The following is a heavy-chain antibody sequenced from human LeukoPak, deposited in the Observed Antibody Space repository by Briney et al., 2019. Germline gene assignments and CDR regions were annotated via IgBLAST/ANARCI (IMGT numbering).Heavy chain of an antibody. J-gene: IGHJ1*01. V-gene: IGHV4-34*01. CDR1: GGSFSGYY. Sequence: SETLSLTCAVYGGSFSGYYWSWIRQPPGKGLEWIGSIYHSGSTYYNPSLKSRVTISVDTSKNQFSLKLSSVTAADTAVYYCASVSGYYYKYFQHWGQGTLVTVSS. CDR2: IYHSGST. CDR3: ASVSGYYYKYFQH. D-gene: IGHD3-22*01.